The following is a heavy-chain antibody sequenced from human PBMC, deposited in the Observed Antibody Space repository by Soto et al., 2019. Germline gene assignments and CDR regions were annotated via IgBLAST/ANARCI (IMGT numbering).Heavy chain of an antibody. J-gene: IGHJ6*02. CDR2: ISGSGGST. Sequence: EVQLLESGGGLVQPGGSLRLSCAASGFTFSSYAMSWVRQAPGKGLEWVSAISGSGGSTYYADSVKGRFTISRDNTKNTLYLQMNSLRAEDTAVYYCAKDILIHSSSWYEVVGDYYGMDVWGQGTTVTVSS. V-gene: IGHV3-23*01. CDR3: AKDILIHSSSWYEVVGDYYGMDV. CDR1: GFTFSSYA. D-gene: IGHD6-13*01.